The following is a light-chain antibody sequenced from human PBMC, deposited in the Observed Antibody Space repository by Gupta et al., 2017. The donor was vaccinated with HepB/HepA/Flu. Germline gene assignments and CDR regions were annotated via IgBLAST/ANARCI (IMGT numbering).Light chain of an antibody. Sequence: IVPTHSPATLPLSPGERATLSCRASQSVSSNLAWYQQKPGQAPRLLIYGASTRATGIPARFSGSGSGTEFTLTISSLQSEDFAVYYCQQYNNWPRTFGPGTKVDIK. J-gene: IGKJ3*01. CDR3: QQYNNWPRT. CDR1: QSVSSN. CDR2: GAS. V-gene: IGKV3-15*01.